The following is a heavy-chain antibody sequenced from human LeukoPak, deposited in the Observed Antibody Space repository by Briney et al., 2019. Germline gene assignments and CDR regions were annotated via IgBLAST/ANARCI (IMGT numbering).Heavy chain of an antibody. J-gene: IGHJ5*02. V-gene: IGHV3-21*01. Sequence: GGSLRLSCAASGFTFSSYGMHWVRQAPGKGLEWVSSISSTSTYIYYADSVKGRFIISRDNAKNSLYLQMNSLRAEDTAVYYCARDADHAWTSVDCSTTSCWFDPWGQGTLVTVSS. CDR1: GFTFSSYG. D-gene: IGHD2-2*01. CDR2: ISSTSTYI. CDR3: ARDADHAWTSVDCSTTSCWFDP.